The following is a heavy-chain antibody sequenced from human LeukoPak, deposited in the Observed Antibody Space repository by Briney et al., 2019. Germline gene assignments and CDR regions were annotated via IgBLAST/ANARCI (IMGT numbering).Heavy chain of an antibody. J-gene: IGHJ6*03. D-gene: IGHD3-10*01. Sequence: GGSMRLSCAASGFTFSRNVMHWVRQAPGKGLEWVALISYDGNNKFYADSVKGRFTISRDNSRNTLYLQMNSLSGEDAAVYSCARGGIPTGPYYYFYYIDLWGKGTAVTVSS. CDR3: ARGGIPTGPYYYFYYIDL. CDR2: ISYDGNNK. V-gene: IGHV3-30*01. CDR1: GFTFSRNV.